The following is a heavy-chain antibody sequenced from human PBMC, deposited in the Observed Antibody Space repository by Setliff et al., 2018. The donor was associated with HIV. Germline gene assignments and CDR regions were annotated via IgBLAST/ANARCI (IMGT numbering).Heavy chain of an antibody. CDR3: ARAGGSGSYYLSWYYGMDV. CDR2: IIPIVTIA. V-gene: IGHV1-69*02. Sequence: SVKVSCKASGGSFTSYTFSWVRQAPGQGLEWMGRIIPIVTIAHYAEQFVDRVTMTRDTSTSTVYMELSSLRSEDTAVYYCARAGGSGSYYLSWYYGMDVWGQGTTVTVSS. J-gene: IGHJ6*02. D-gene: IGHD3-10*01. CDR1: GGSFTSYT.